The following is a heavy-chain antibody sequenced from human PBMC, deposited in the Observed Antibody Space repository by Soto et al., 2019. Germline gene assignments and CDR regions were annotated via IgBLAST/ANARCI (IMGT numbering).Heavy chain of an antibody. V-gene: IGHV4-39*01. CDR3: ARLYGSGYYSPDY. J-gene: IGHJ4*02. D-gene: IGHD3-22*01. CDR2: IYYSRST. CDR1: GGSISSRSFF. Sequence: QVQLQESGPGLVKSAETLSLTCTVSGGSISSRSFFWGWIRQPPGRGLEWIGSIYYSRSTYYNPSLKSRVTISADTSKNQFSLQLRSVTAADTAVYYCARLYGSGYYSPDYWCQGTLVTVSS.